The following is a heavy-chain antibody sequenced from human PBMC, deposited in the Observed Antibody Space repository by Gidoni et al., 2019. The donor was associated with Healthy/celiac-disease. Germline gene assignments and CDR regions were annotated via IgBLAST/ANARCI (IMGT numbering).Heavy chain of an antibody. V-gene: IGHV4-39*01. CDR3: ARHWTRVTTYYYDSSGYGFDY. CDR1: GGSISSRSYY. CDR2: IYYSGST. J-gene: IGHJ4*02. D-gene: IGHD3-22*01. Sequence: QLQLQESGPGLVKPSETLSLTCTVSGGSISSRSYYWGWIRQPPGKGLEWIGSIYYSGSTYYNPSLKSRVTISVDTSKNQFSLKLSSVTAADTAVYYCARHWTRVTTYYYDSSGYGFDYWGQGTLVTVSS.